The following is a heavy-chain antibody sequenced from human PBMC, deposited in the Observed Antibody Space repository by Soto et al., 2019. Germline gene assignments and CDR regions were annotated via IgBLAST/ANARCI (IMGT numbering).Heavy chain of an antibody. V-gene: IGHV1-18*01. CDR3: ARVFFRLFAFDL. D-gene: IGHD3-22*01. Sequence: QVQLVQSGGEVKKPGASVKVSCKASGYTFSSYGISWARQAPGQGLEWMGCISAYNGNTNYAQKLQGRVTMTTDTSTSTAYMGLRSLRSDDTAVSYCARVFFRLFAFDLWGQGTMVTVSS. CDR1: GYTFSSYG. J-gene: IGHJ3*01. CDR2: ISAYNGNT.